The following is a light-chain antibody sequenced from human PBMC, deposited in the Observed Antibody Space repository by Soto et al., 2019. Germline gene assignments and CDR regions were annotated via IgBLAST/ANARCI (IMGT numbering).Light chain of an antibody. J-gene: IGKJ1*01. CDR2: GTS. CDR1: QYVNSGY. Sequence: EVVLTQSPGTLSLSPGERATLSCRASQYVNSGYLAWYQQKPGQTPRLLIYGTSNRAAGIPDRFSGSGSGTDFTLTISRLEPEDFAAYYCQQFNTPTWTFGQGTKVDIK. CDR3: QQFNTPTWT. V-gene: IGKV3-20*01.